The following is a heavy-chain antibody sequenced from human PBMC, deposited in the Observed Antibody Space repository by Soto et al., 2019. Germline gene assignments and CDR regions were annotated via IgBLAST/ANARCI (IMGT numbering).Heavy chain of an antibody. V-gene: IGHV3-15*07. Sequence: PGGSLRLSSAASGFTFSNAWMNWVRQAPGKGLEWVGRIKSKTDGGTTDYAAPVKGRFTISRDDSKNTLYLQMNSLKTEDTAVYYCTTDPVTMIVVVPSSGWGQGTLVTVSS. CDR2: IKSKTDGGTT. CDR3: TTDPVTMIVVVPSSG. D-gene: IGHD3-22*01. J-gene: IGHJ4*02. CDR1: GFTFSNAW.